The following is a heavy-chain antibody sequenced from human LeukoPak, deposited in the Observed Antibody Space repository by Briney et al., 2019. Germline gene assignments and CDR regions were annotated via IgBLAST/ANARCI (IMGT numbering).Heavy chain of an antibody. CDR2: ISGSGGGA. CDR3: ALYYYGSGSYFPHYFDY. Sequence: GGSLRLSCAASGFTFDDYAMHWVRQAPGKGLEWVSAISGSGGGAYYADSVKGRFTVSRDNSKNTLYLQMNTLRAEDTAVYYCALYYYGSGSYFPHYFDYWGQGTLVTVSS. D-gene: IGHD3-10*01. V-gene: IGHV3-23*01. J-gene: IGHJ4*02. CDR1: GFTFDDYA.